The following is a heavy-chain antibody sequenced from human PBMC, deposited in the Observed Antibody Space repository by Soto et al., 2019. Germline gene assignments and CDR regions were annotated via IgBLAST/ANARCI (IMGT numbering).Heavy chain of an antibody. CDR1: GYTFTSYA. J-gene: IGHJ4*02. V-gene: IGHV1-3*01. CDR2: INAGNGET. Sequence: QVQLVQSGAEVKKPGASVRVSCKASGYTFTSYAMHWVRQAPGQSLEWMGWINAGNGETKYSQKFQGRVTISRDTSANTVDMELSSLRSEDTAVYYCARDLLSSTDYCGQGTLVTVSS. CDR3: ARDLLSSTDY.